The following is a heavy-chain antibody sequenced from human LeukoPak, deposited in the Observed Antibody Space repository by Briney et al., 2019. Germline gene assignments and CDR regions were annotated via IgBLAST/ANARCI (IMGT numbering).Heavy chain of an antibody. Sequence: SETLSLTCAVYGGSFSGYYWSWIRQPPGKGLEWIGEINHSGSTNYNPSLKSRVTISVDTSKNQFSLKLSSVTAADTAVYYCARQWGYCSSTSCYGRDAFDIWGQGTMVTVSS. J-gene: IGHJ3*02. D-gene: IGHD2-2*01. CDR1: GGSFSGYY. V-gene: IGHV4-34*01. CDR3: ARQWGYCSSTSCYGRDAFDI. CDR2: INHSGST.